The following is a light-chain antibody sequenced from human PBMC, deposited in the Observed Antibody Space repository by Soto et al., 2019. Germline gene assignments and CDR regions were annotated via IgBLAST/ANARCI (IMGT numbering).Light chain of an antibody. CDR1: SGDIGTYDH. J-gene: IGLJ1*01. V-gene: IGLV2-11*01. CDR3: SSYAGSYIYV. Sequence: QSALTQPRSVSGSPGQSVTIPCTGTSGDIGTYDHVSWYQQHPGKAPKLIIYAVSKRPSGVPDRFSGSKSGITASLTISGLQADDEADYYCSSYAGSYIYVFATGTKLTVL. CDR2: AVS.